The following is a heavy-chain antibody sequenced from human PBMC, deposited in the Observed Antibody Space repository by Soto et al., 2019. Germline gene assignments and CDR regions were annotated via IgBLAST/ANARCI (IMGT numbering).Heavy chain of an antibody. J-gene: IGHJ6*03. CDR2: IYFSGKT. V-gene: IGHV4-39*01. CDR3: ARVDYSNLSSTYYYYMDV. Sequence: QLQLQESGPGLVKSSETLSLTCTVSGGSVRSSRYYWGWIRQSPGKGLEWIGSIYFSGKTYYNPSLKSRVTIAVDTSTTQFSLRLSAVTAADTAVYFCARVDYSNLSSTYYYYMDVWGKGTTVTVSS. CDR1: GGSVRSSRYY. D-gene: IGHD4-4*01.